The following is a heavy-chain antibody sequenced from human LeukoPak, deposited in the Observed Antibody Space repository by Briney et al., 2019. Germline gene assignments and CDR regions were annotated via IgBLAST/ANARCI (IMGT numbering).Heavy chain of an antibody. CDR1: GYTFTSFY. V-gene: IGHV1-46*01. CDR3: ARGRSQIWLLNY. Sequence: ASVKVSCKASGYTFTSFYVHWVRQAPGQGLEWMGMINPSSGSTSYPQKFQGRVTMTSDTSTSIVYMEVTSLKSDDTAVYYCARGRSQIWLLNYWGQGTLVTVSS. J-gene: IGHJ4*02. CDR2: INPSSGST. D-gene: IGHD5-18*01.